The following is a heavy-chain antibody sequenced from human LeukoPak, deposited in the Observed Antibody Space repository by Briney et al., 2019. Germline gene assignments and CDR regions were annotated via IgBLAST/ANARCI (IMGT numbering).Heavy chain of an antibody. V-gene: IGHV4-39*07. CDR1: GGSISSSSYY. Sequence: PSETLSLTCTVSGGSISSSSYYWGWIRQPPGKGLEWIGSIYYSGSTYYNPYRKSRVTISVDTSKNQFSLKLSSVTAADTAVYYCARDKLVGATPRSAFDIWGQGTMVTVSS. J-gene: IGHJ3*02. D-gene: IGHD1-26*01. CDR3: ARDKLVGATPRSAFDI. CDR2: IYYSGST.